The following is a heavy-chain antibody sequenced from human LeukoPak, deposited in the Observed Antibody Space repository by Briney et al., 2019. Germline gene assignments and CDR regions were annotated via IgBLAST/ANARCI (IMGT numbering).Heavy chain of an antibody. D-gene: IGHD3-10*01. CDR1: GFTYTTYW. Sequence: PGGSLRLSCAASGFTYTTYWMSWARQAPGKGLQWVANIKRDGSEKYYVDSVKGRFTISRDNAKNSLYLQMSSLRADDTAVYYCARLSEMLRGPEVIYYFDYWGQGNLVTVSS. J-gene: IGHJ4*02. CDR2: IKRDGSEK. V-gene: IGHV3-7*01. CDR3: ARLSEMLRGPEVIYYFDY.